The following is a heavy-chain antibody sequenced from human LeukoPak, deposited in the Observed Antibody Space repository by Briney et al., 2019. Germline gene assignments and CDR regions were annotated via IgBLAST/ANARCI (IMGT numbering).Heavy chain of an antibody. CDR3: AKDTTGKGVAAFDI. V-gene: IGHV3-30*02. CDR1: GFTHSTFG. J-gene: IGHJ3*02. D-gene: IGHD1-1*01. CDR2: MRSDGNTK. Sequence: GGSLRLSCAVSGFTHSTFGMHWVRQAPGKGLEWVAFMRSDGNTKYYGDSVKGRFTISRDNSKNTLYLQMNSLRAEDTAVYYCAKDTTGKGVAAFDIWGQGTMVAVSS.